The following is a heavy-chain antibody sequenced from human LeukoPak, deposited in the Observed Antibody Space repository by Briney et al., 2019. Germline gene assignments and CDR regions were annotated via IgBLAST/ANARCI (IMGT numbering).Heavy chain of an antibody. Sequence: GGSLRLSCAASGFTVSSNYMSWVRQAPGKGLEWVSVIYSGGSTYYADSVKGRFTLSRDNAKKSLYLQMSSLRAEDSAVYYCARDMYYDSGTPMQYGMDVWGQGTTVTVSS. CDR3: ARDMYYDSGTPMQYGMDV. V-gene: IGHV3-53*01. CDR1: GFTVSSNY. D-gene: IGHD3-10*01. CDR2: IYSGGST. J-gene: IGHJ6*02.